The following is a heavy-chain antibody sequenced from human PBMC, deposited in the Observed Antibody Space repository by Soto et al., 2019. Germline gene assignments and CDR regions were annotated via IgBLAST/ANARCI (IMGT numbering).Heavy chain of an antibody. J-gene: IGHJ3*02. Sequence: TSETLSLTCTVSGGSISISTYYWGWIRQPPGKGLEWIGSIYYSGITYYNPSLKSRVTISVDTSKNQFSMKLRSVTAADTAVYYCARRSSNTFDIWGQGTMVTVSS. CDR2: IYYSGIT. CDR1: GGSISISTYY. CDR3: ARRSSNTFDI. V-gene: IGHV4-39*01.